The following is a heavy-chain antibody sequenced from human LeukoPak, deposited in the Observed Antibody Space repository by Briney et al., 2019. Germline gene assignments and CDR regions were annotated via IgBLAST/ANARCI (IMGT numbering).Heavy chain of an antibody. D-gene: IGHD3-10*01. V-gene: IGHV4-39*07. CDR3: VRVAYGSGSRLIDC. J-gene: IGHJ4*02. CDR2: VYYSGLT. CDR1: GGSINGSSYN. Sequence: SETLSLTCTVSGGSINGSSYNWGWIRQPPTRGPEWLASVYYSGLTYYNSSLKTRVTISVDTSKNQFSLKLRSVTAADTAVYYCVRVAYGSGSRLIDCWGQGTLVTISS.